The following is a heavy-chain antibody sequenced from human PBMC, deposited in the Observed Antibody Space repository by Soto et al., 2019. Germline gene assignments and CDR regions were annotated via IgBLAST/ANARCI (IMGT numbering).Heavy chain of an antibody. CDR1: GFTFTNYW. J-gene: IGHJ4*02. CDR3: ARDFTTAETPGDDFDY. CDR2: INADGSYA. V-gene: IGHV3-74*01. Sequence: EVQLVESGGGLVQPGGSLRLSCAASGFTFTNYWMHWVRQVPGKGLVWVSRINADGSYASYADFVKGRFTISRDNSRNTVHLQMSSLSAEDTAVYYCARDFTTAETPGDDFDYWGQGIPVTVSS. D-gene: IGHD4-17*01.